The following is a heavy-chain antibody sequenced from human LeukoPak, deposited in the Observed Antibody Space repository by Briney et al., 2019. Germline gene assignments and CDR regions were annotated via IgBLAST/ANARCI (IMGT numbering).Heavy chain of an antibody. CDR1: GFTFSSYG. Sequence: GGSLRLSCAASGFTFSSYGMHWVRQAPGKGLEWVAVISYDGSNKYYADSVKGRFTISRDNSKNTLYLQMSSLRAEDTAVYYCAKEMYSSSSWDWFDPWGQGTLVTVSA. CDR3: AKEMYSSSSWDWFDP. D-gene: IGHD6-6*01. CDR2: ISYDGSNK. J-gene: IGHJ5*02. V-gene: IGHV3-30*18.